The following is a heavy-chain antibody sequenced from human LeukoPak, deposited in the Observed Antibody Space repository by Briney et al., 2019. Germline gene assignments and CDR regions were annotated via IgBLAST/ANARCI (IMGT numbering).Heavy chain of an antibody. V-gene: IGHV3-74*01. CDR2: INSDGSNI. Sequence: GGSLRLSCAASGFTLSNYWMHWVRQAPGKGLVWVSRINSDGSNINYADSVKGRFTISRDNAKNTLYLQMNSLRAEDTAVYYCARERITISNWFYPWGQGTLVTVFS. J-gene: IGHJ5*02. D-gene: IGHD3-9*01. CDR1: GFTLSNYW. CDR3: ARERITISNWFYP.